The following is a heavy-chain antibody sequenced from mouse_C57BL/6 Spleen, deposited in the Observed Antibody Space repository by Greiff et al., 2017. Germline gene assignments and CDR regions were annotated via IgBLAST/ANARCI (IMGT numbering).Heavy chain of an antibody. V-gene: IGHV2-6-1*01. CDR1: GFSLTSYG. J-gene: IGHJ4*01. D-gene: IGHD2-4*01. CDR3: ARHGDYDYAMDY. CDR2: IWSDGST. Sequence: VQRVESGPGLVAPSQSLSITCTVSGFSLTSYGVHWVRQPPGKGLEWLVVIWSDGSTTYNSALKSRLSISKDNSKSQVFLKMNSLQTDDTAMDSCARHGDYDYAMDYWGQGTSVTVSS.